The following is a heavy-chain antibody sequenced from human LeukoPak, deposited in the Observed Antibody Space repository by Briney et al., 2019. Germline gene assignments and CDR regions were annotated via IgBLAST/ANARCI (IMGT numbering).Heavy chain of an antibody. Sequence: PGGSLRLSCAASGFNVNSNFMSWVRQAPGKGLEWVSVIYTGGDTYYADSVKGRFTSSRDNYKNMVYLQMNSLRAEDTAVYYCAKFPGPYIVVVPAAISYWGQGTLVTVSS. D-gene: IGHD2-2*01. CDR3: AKFPGPYIVVVPAAISY. CDR1: GFNVNSNF. V-gene: IGHV3-66*01. CDR2: IYTGGDT. J-gene: IGHJ4*02.